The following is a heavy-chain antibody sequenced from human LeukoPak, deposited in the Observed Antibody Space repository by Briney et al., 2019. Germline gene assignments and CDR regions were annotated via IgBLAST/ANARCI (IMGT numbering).Heavy chain of an antibody. J-gene: IGHJ4*02. Sequence: GGSLRLSCAASGVTFSSYGMHWVRQAPGKGLEWVAFIRYGGSNKYYADSVKGRFTISRDNAKNTLYLQMNSMRAEDTAVYYCARFSSGYPPSAYYFDYWGQGTLVTVSS. CDR3: ARFSSGYPPSAYYFDY. CDR1: GVTFSSYG. CDR2: IRYGGSNK. D-gene: IGHD6-19*01. V-gene: IGHV3-30*02.